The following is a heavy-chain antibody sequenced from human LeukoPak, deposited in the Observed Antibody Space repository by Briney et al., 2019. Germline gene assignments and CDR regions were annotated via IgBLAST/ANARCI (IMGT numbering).Heavy chain of an antibody. CDR1: GFTFSTYG. V-gene: IGHV3-33*01. CDR3: ARDQDHYFDY. Sequence: PGGSLRFSCAASGFTFSTYGMHWVRQAPGKGLEWVAVIWYDGSNKYYADSVKGRFTIARGNSKNTLYLQMSSLRAEDTAVYYCARDQDHYFDYWGQGTLVTVSS. CDR2: IWYDGSNK. J-gene: IGHJ4*02.